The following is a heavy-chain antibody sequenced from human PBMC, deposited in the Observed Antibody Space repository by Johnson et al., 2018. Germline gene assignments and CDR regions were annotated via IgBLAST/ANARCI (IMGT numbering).Heavy chain of an antibody. CDR3: ARALAGTRGPYYYYYMDV. V-gene: IGHV4-59*01. Sequence: QVQLQESGPGLVKPSETLSLTCTVSGGSINSYYWSWIRQPPGKGLEWIGYIYYSGSTNYNPSLKSRVTVSLDTSKKHFSLKLSSMTAADTAVYYCARALAGTRGPYYYYYMDVWGKGTTVTFSS. CDR1: GGSINSYY. J-gene: IGHJ6*03. D-gene: IGHD6-19*01. CDR2: IYYSGST.